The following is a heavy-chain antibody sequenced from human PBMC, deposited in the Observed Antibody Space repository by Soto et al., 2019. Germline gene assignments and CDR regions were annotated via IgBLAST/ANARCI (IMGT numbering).Heavy chain of an antibody. Sequence: ASVKVSCKASGYIFTGNYMHWVRQAPGQGLEYMGWINPNNGATNYAQNFQGRVTMAWDTSISTAYMEVRRLRSDDTAVYYCAPHYPDSSGYFDHWGQGTLVTVSS. CDR3: APHYPDSSGYFDH. V-gene: IGHV1-2*02. CDR2: INPNNGAT. D-gene: IGHD3-22*01. CDR1: GYIFTGNY. J-gene: IGHJ4*02.